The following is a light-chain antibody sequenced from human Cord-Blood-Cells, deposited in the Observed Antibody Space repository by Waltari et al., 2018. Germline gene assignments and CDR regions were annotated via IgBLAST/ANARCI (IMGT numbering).Light chain of an antibody. V-gene: IGLV1-44*01. CDR3: AAWDDSLNGWV. CDR1: TSTIGSNT. CDR2: SNN. Sequence: QSVLTPPPSASGTPGQRVTISCSGSTSTIGSNTVNWYQQLPGTAPKLLIYSNNPRPSGVPDRFSGSKSGTSASLAISGLQSEDEADYYCAAWDDSLNGWVFGGGTKLTVL. J-gene: IGLJ3*02.